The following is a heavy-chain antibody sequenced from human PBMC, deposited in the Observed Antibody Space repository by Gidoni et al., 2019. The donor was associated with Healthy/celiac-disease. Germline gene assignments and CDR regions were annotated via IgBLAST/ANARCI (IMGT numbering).Heavy chain of an antibody. D-gene: IGHD5-12*01. Sequence: QVQLVQSGAEVKKPGSSVTVSCKASGGPFSSYAISWVRQPPGQELEWTGGIIPIFGTANYAQKFQGRVTITADESTSTAYMELSSLRSEDTAVYYCARGPVFDDWDGYNHFDYWGQGTLVTVSS. CDR3: ARGPVFDDWDGYNHFDY. V-gene: IGHV1-69*01. J-gene: IGHJ4*02. CDR2: IIPIFGTA. CDR1: GGPFSSYA.